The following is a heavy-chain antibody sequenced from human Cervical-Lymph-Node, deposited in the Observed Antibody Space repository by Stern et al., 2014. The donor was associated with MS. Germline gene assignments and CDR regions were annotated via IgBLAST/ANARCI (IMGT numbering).Heavy chain of an antibody. D-gene: IGHD3-22*01. V-gene: IGHV1-18*01. Sequence: VQLVESGAEVKKPGASVKVSCKASGYTFTSYGISWVRQAPGQGLEYMGWISAYNGHTNYAQRCQGRVAMTTDTSTTTAYMELRSLRSDDTAIYYCARERGYYESSGYYAMKDGYWGQGTPVTVSS. J-gene: IGHJ4*02. CDR2: ISAYNGHT. CDR1: GYTFTSYG. CDR3: ARERGYYESSGYYAMKDGY.